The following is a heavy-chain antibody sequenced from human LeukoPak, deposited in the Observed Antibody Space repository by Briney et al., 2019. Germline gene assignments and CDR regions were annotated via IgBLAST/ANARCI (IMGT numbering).Heavy chain of an antibody. CDR1: GFTFSSYS. CDR3: AREERYSYGPPGDYYYGMDV. Sequence: GGSLRLSCAASGFTFSSYSMNWVRQAPGKGLEWVSSISSSSSYIYYADSVKGRFTISRDNAKNSLYLQMNSLRAEDTAVYYCAREERYSYGPPGDYYYGMDVWGQGTTVTVSS. D-gene: IGHD5-18*01. CDR2: ISSSSSYI. J-gene: IGHJ6*02. V-gene: IGHV3-21*01.